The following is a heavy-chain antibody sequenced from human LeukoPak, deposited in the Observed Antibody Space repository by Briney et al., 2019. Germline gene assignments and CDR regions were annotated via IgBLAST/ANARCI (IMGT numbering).Heavy chain of an antibody. V-gene: IGHV1-46*01. D-gene: IGHD5-18*01. CDR2: INPSGGST. J-gene: IGHJ3*02. Sequence: GASVKVSCKASGYTFTGYYMHWVRQAPGQGLEWMGIINPSGGSTSYAQKFQGRVTMTRDMSTSTVYMELSSLRSEDTAVYYCAREGTAMVPFDIWGQGTMVTVSS. CDR1: GYTFTGYY. CDR3: AREGTAMVPFDI.